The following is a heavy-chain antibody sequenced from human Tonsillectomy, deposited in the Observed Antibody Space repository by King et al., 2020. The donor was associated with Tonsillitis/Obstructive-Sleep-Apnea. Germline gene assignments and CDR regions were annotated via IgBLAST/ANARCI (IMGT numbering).Heavy chain of an antibody. V-gene: IGHV3-23*04. D-gene: IGHD3-16*02. Sequence: VQLVESGGGLVQPGGSLRLSCAASGVTFSSYAMHWVRQAPGKGLEWVSTISAGGGGTYYADSVKGRFTISRDNSKNTLYLQMNSLRAEETAVYYCAKGIDDACDVWGKGTMVTVSS. CDR3: AKGIDDACDV. J-gene: IGHJ3*01. CDR2: ISAGGGGT. CDR1: GVTFSSYA.